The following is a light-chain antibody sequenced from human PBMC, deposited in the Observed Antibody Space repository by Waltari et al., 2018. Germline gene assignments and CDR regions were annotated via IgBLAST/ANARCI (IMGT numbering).Light chain of an antibody. CDR3: QQYNNWPPNYT. CDR2: GAS. V-gene: IGKV3-15*01. Sequence: EIVMTQSPATLSVSPGESATLTCRASQRVSSNLAWYQQKPGQAPRLLIYGASTRATSIPARFSGSGSGTEFTLTISSLQSEDFAVYYCQQYNNWPPNYTFGQGTKLEIK. CDR1: QRVSSN. J-gene: IGKJ2*01.